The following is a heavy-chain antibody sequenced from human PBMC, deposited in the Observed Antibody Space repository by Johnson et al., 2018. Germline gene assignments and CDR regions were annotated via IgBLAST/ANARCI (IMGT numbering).Heavy chain of an antibody. J-gene: IGHJ3*02. CDR1: GFTFSSYW. V-gene: IGHV3-7*01. Sequence: VQLVQSGGGLVQPGGSLRLSCAASGFTFSSYWMSWVRQAPGKGLEWVANIKQDGSEKYYVDSVKGRFTVFRDNAKSSVFLQMNSVRAEDTAVYYCLRGTMNAFDMWGQGTMVTVSS. CDR2: IKQDGSEK. CDR3: LRGTMNAFDM. D-gene: IGHD3-3*01.